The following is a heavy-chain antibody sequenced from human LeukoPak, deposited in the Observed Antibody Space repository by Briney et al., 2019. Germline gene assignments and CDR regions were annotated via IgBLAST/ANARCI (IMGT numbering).Heavy chain of an antibody. D-gene: IGHD6-13*01. J-gene: IGHJ4*02. CDR2: ISSSSSYT. CDR1: GFTFSNAW. Sequence: GGSLRLSCVASGFTFSNAWMTWVRQAPGKGLEWVSYISSSSSYTNYADSVKGRFTISRDSAKNSLYLQMNCLRAEDTAVYYCARDAVSLAAAGTSDYWGQGSLVTVSS. V-gene: IGHV3-11*05. CDR3: ARDAVSLAAAGTSDY.